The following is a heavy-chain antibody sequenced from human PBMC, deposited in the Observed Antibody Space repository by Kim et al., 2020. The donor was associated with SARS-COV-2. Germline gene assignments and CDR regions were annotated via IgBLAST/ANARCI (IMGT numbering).Heavy chain of an antibody. Sequence: SETLSLTCAVSGGSISSSTYFWGWIRQPPGKGLEWIGSAYYTGTTYYNPSLKSRVTMYVDMSKNHFSLNLTSVTAADTAVYYCARQHWRTYTSPSFPSEKWFDPWGPGTLVTVSS. J-gene: IGHJ5*02. D-gene: IGHD1-1*01. V-gene: IGHV4-39*01. CDR2: AYYTGTT. CDR3: ARQHWRTYTSPSFPSEKWFDP. CDR1: GGSISSSTYF.